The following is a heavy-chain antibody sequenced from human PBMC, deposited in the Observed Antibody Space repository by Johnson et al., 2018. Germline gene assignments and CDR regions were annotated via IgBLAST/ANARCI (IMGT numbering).Heavy chain of an antibody. V-gene: IGHV3-30*18. CDR2: ILYDGNYE. CDR1: GFTFSSYG. CDR3: AKEVFSVGFPTHYGMDV. D-gene: IGHD3-3*01. Sequence: QVQLVQSGGGLVQPGGSLRLSCAASGFTFSSYGMHWVRQAPGNGLEWVASILYDGNYEYYADSVKGRFTISRDTSGNRLYLQMDSLRAEDTAVYYCAKEVFSVGFPTHYGMDVWGQGTTVTVSS. J-gene: IGHJ6*02.